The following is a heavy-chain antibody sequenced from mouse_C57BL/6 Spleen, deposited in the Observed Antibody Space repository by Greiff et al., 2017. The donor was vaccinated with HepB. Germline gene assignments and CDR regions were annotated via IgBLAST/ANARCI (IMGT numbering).Heavy chain of an antibody. J-gene: IGHJ2*01. Sequence: QVQLQQSGPELVKPGASVKLSCKASGYTFTSYDINWVKQRPGQGLEWIGWIYPRDGSNKYNEKFKGKATLTVDTSSSTAYMELHSLTSEDSAVYFCARSRDVDYFDYWGQGTTLTVSS. CDR2: IYPRDGSN. CDR3: ARSRDVDYFDY. V-gene: IGHV1-85*01. CDR1: GYTFTSYD. D-gene: IGHD3-3*01.